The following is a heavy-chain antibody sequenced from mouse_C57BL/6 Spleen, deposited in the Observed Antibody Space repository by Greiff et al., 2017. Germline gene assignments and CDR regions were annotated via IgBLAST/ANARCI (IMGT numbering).Heavy chain of an antibody. J-gene: IGHJ4*01. CDR1: GYTFTDYY. CDR2: INPNNGGT. Sequence: VQLQQSGPELVKPGASVKISCKASGYTFTDYYMNWVKQSHGQSLEWIGDINPNNGGTSYNQKFKGKATLPVDKSSSTAYMELRSLTSEDAAVYDCARGRPDYAMDYWGEGTSVTVSS. V-gene: IGHV1-26*01. CDR3: ARGRPDYAMDY. D-gene: IGHD3-3*01.